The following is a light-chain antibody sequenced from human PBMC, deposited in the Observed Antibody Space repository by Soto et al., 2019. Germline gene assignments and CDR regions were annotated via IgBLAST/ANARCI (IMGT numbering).Light chain of an antibody. J-gene: IGKJ4*01. V-gene: IGKV1-6*02. Sequence: AIEMTQSPSSLSASVGDRVTITCRASQGIRYDLGWYQQKTGKAPKVLIQAATSLQSGVPSRFSGSGSGTDFTLTISSLQPEDFATYYCLQDYNYPLTFGGGTKVEIK. CDR1: QGIRYD. CDR3: LQDYNYPLT. CDR2: AAT.